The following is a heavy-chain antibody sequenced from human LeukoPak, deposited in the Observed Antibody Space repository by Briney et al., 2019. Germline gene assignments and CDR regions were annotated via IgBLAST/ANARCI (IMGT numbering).Heavy chain of an antibody. CDR3: ARLDGYKIA. CDR1: GGSISSSSYY. V-gene: IGHV4-39*01. D-gene: IGHD5-24*01. J-gene: IGHJ5*02. CDR2: VYYGGST. Sequence: SETLSLTCTVSGGSISSSSYYWGGFPQPPGKGLEWIGSVYYGGSTYYNPSLKSRVTISVDTSKNQFSLKLSSVTAADTAVYYCARLDGYKIAWGQGTLVTVSS.